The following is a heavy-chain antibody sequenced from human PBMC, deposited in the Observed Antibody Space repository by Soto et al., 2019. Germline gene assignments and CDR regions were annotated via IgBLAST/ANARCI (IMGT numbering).Heavy chain of an antibody. CDR3: AKDRGSGSYYPYYYYYGMDV. CDR1: GFTFSSYA. CDR2: ISGSGGST. Sequence: EVQLLESGGGLVQPGGSLRLSCAASGFTFSSYAMSWVRQAPGKGLEWVSAISGSGGSTYYADSVKGRFTISRDNSKNTLYLQMNSLRAEDTAVYCCAKDRGSGSYYPYYYYYGMDVWGQGTTVTVSS. D-gene: IGHD1-26*01. J-gene: IGHJ6*02. V-gene: IGHV3-23*01.